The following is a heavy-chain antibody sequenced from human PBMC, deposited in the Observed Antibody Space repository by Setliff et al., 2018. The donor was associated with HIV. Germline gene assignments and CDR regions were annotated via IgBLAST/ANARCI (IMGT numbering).Heavy chain of an antibody. J-gene: IGHJ4*02. CDR2: IWYDERNK. Sequence: PGGSLRLSCTGYGFSFNSYGMHWVRQAPGKGLEWVALIWYDERNKYYGDSVKGRFTVSRDNTKNTLYLHVNGLGPEDTAVYYCAKDVEFFPVPDSSGYIDYWGQGTLVTVSS. CDR3: AKDVEFFPVPDSSGYIDY. CDR1: GFSFNSYG. V-gene: IGHV3-30*02. D-gene: IGHD3-22*01.